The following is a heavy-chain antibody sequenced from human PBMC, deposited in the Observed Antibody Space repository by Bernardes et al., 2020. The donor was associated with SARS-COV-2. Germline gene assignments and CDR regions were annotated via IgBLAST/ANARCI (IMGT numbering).Heavy chain of an antibody. CDR2: ISWNSGSI. J-gene: IGHJ4*02. V-gene: IGHV3-9*01. D-gene: IGHD6-19*01. CDR1: GFTFDDYA. Sequence: SLRLSCAASGFTFDDYAMHWVRQAPGKGLEWVSGISWNSGSIGYADSVKGRFTISRDNAKNSLYLQMNSLRAEDTALYYCAKLVDSSGWYGVDYWGQGTLVTVSS. CDR3: AKLVDSSGWYGVDY.